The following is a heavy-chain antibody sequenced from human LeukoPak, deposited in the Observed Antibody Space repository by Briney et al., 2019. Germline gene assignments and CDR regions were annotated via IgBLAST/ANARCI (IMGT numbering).Heavy chain of an antibody. CDR1: GFTFSSYA. D-gene: IGHD6-19*01. J-gene: IGHJ4*02. Sequence: GSLRLSCAASGFTFSSYAMSWVRQAPGRGLEWVSSISGSSYSTYYAESVKGRFTISRDNSKSTLYLQMNSLRAEDTAVYYCTKDRDAAVAAYFFDYWGQGTLVTVSS. CDR2: ISGSSYST. V-gene: IGHV3-23*01. CDR3: TKDRDAAVAAYFFDY.